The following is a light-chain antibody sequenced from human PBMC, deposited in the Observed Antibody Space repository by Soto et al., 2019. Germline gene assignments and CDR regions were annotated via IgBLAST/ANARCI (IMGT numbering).Light chain of an antibody. CDR1: QGISSY. CDR2: AAS. J-gene: IGKJ5*01. V-gene: IGKV1-8*01. Sequence: SASTGDRVTITCRASQGISSYLPWYQQKPGKAPKLLIYAASTLQSGVPSRFSGSGSGTDFTLTISCLQSEDFATYYCQQYYSYPHTFGQGTRLEIK. CDR3: QQYYSYPHT.